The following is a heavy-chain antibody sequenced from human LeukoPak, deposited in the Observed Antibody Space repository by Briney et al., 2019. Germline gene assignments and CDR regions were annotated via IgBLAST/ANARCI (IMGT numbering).Heavy chain of an antibody. CDR3: AKTSRYYDSSGYIDY. CDR2: ISASDGST. J-gene: IGHJ4*02. D-gene: IGHD3-22*01. V-gene: IGHV3-23*01. Sequence: GGSLRLSCAASGFTFNNFAMSWVRQAPGEGLEWVSGISASDGSTYYADSVKGRFTISRDNSKNTLCLQMNSLRAEDTAIYYCAKTSRYYDSSGYIDYWGQGTLVTVSS. CDR1: GFTFNNFA.